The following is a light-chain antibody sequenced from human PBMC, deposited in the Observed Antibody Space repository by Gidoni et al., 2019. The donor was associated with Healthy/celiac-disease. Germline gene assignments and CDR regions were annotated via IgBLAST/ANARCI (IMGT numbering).Light chain of an antibody. CDR1: SGINVGTYR. V-gene: IGLV5-45*01. CDR2: YKSDSDK. CDR3: MIWHSSAVV. Sequence: QAVLTQPASLSASPGASASLTCTLRSGINVGTYRIYWYQQQQGSPPQYLLRYKSDSDKQQGSGVPSRFSGSKDASANAGILLISGLQSEDEADYYCMIWHSSAVVFGGGTKLTVL. J-gene: IGLJ2*01.